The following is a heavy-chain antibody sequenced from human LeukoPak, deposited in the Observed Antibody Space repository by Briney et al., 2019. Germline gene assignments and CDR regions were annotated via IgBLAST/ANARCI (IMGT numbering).Heavy chain of an antibody. J-gene: IGHJ4*02. CDR2: INNSGST. Sequence: TTTVTWSNNGGYFNGLYCSWLRKTQGKGLEWIGEINNSGSTNYNPSLKSRVTISVDTSKTQFSLKLSSVTAADTAVYYCARGRGKKYSSSRGLDYWGQGTLVTVSS. CDR1: GGYFNGLY. V-gene: IGHV4-34*01. CDR3: ARGRGKKYSSSRGLDY. D-gene: IGHD6-6*01.